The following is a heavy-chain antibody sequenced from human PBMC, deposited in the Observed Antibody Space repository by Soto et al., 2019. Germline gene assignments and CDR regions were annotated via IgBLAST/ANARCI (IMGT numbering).Heavy chain of an antibody. CDR3: SADATAWQQIVPSYH. CDR1: GFTFTSSA. Sequence: QMQLEQSGPEVKKPGTSVKVSCKASGFTFTSSAFQWVRQARGQRLEWIGWIAVGSGYTNYAQRFPDRVTLYREIVQANYHMEVNRLTSEDTAIFFCSADATAWQQIVPSYHWGQGTLVTVSS. CDR2: IAVGSGYT. D-gene: IGHD2-21*01. V-gene: IGHV1-58*01. J-gene: IGHJ5*02.